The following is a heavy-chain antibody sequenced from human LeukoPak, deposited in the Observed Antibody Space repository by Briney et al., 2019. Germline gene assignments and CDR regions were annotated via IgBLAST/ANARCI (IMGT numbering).Heavy chain of an antibody. V-gene: IGHV5-51*01. CDR2: MYPGDSET. CDR3: ARRDSNSDFDY. Sequence: WMGIMYPGDSETRYSPSFQGQVTISADKSISTTYLQWSSLKASDTAMYYCARRDSNSDFDYWGQGTLVSVSS. J-gene: IGHJ4*02. D-gene: IGHD4-11*01.